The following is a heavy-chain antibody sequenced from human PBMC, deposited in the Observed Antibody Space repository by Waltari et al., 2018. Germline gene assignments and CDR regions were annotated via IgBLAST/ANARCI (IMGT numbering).Heavy chain of an antibody. V-gene: IGHV4-59*08. CDR1: GVSVSGYF. D-gene: IGHD6-19*01. CDR2: IRHTGDT. Sequence: QVQLQESGPGLSKSSETLSPTCTVSGVSVSGYFWNWIRQAPGKGPEWIGYIRHTGDTKQNPSLKSRVTMSVDTSRNDFSLRLSSVTAADTAVYYCALWESGWRAFRFWGQGTLGTVSS. J-gene: IGHJ4*03. CDR3: ALWESGWRAFRF.